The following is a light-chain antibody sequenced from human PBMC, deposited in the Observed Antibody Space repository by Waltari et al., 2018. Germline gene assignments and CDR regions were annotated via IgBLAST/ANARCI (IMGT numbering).Light chain of an antibody. Sequence: QSALTQPASVSASPGQSITISCTGTSGDIGGSDFVSWYQHHPGRAPKVLIFDVNHRPSGISDRFSGSKSGNTASLTISGLQAEDDADYYCNSPSTNNVVVFGGGTKVTVL. CDR1: SGDIGGSDF. CDR2: DVN. CDR3: NSPSTNNVVV. V-gene: IGLV2-14*01. J-gene: IGLJ2*01.